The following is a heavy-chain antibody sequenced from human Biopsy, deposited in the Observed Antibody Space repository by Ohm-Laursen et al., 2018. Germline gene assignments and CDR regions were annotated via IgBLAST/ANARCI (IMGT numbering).Heavy chain of an antibody. J-gene: IGHJ6*02. CDR1: GFTFDDYT. CDR2: ISWDGSRT. CDR3: ARDGGVSYFGLDV. Sequence: SLRLSCAASGFTFDDYTMHWVRQIPGKDLEWVSLISWDGSRTYYADSVRGRFTISRDNAKNCLYLQMNSLRTQDTALYYCARDGGVSYFGLDVWGLGTTATVSS. V-gene: IGHV3-43*01. D-gene: IGHD3-16*01.